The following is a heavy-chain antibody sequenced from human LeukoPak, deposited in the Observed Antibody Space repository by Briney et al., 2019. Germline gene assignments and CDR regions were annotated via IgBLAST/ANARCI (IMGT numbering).Heavy chain of an antibody. Sequence: GESLKISCKGSGYSFTSYWISWVRQMPGKGLEWMGRIDPSDSYTNYSPSFQGHVTISADKSISTAYLQWSSLKASDTAMYYCARPGFDCSSTSCYYYWGQGTPVTVSS. CDR3: ARPGFDCSSTSCYYY. D-gene: IGHD2-2*01. V-gene: IGHV5-10-1*01. CDR2: IDPSDSYT. CDR1: GYSFTSYW. J-gene: IGHJ4*02.